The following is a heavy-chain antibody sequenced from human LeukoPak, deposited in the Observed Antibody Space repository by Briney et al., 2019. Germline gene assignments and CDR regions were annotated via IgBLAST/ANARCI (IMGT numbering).Heavy chain of an antibody. V-gene: IGHV3-48*04. CDR2: ISSSGSTI. CDR1: GFTFSSYS. D-gene: IGHD2-2*01. CDR3: ARDQPAYCSSTSCYSPATDY. J-gene: IGHJ4*02. Sequence: GGSLRLSCAASGFTFSSYSMNWVRQAPGKGLEWVSYISSSGSTIYYADSVKGRFTISRDNAKNSPYLQMNSLRAEDTAVYYCARDQPAYCSSTSCYSPATDYWGQGTLVTVSS.